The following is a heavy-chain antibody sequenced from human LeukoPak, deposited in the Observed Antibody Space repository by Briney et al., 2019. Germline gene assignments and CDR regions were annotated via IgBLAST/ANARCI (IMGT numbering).Heavy chain of an antibody. J-gene: IGHJ4*02. CDR2: MNPNSGNT. Sequence: ASVKVSCKASGYTFTSYDINWVRQATGQGLEWMGWMNPNSGNTGYAQKFQGRVTMTRNTSISTAYMELSSLRSEDTAVYYCARLQRPQGRNPGMITFPFDYWGQGTLVTVSS. CDR1: GYTFTSYD. CDR3: ARLQRPQGRNPGMITFPFDY. D-gene: IGHD3-16*01. V-gene: IGHV1-8*01.